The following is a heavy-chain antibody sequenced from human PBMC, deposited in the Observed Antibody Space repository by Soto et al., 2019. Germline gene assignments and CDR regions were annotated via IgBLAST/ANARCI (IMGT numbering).Heavy chain of an antibody. CDR2: IWYDGSNK. CDR1: GFTLSSYG. J-gene: IGHJ6*02. CDR3: ARAGYCSSTSCYTVYYYYGMDV. D-gene: IGHD2-2*02. Sequence: SLRLSCAASGFTLSSYGMHWVRQAPGKGLEWVAVIWYDGSNKYYADSVKGRFTISRDNSKNTLYLQMNSLRAEDTAVYYCARAGYCSSTSCYTVYYYYGMDVWGQGTTVTVSS. V-gene: IGHV3-33*01.